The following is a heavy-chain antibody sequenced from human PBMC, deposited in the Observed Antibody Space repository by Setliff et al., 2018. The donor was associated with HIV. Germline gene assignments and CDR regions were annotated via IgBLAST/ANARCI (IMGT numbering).Heavy chain of an antibody. Sequence: SETLSLTCNVSGGSISSSSYYWGWIRQPPGKGLEWIGSIYYSGSTYYNPPLKSRVTISVDTSMNQFSLKLSSVTAADTAVYYCAISYYYGSGIPGYYFDYWGQGTLVTVSS. J-gene: IGHJ4*02. CDR2: IYYSGST. CDR1: GGSISSSSYY. V-gene: IGHV4-39*01. D-gene: IGHD3-10*01. CDR3: AISYYYGSGIPGYYFDY.